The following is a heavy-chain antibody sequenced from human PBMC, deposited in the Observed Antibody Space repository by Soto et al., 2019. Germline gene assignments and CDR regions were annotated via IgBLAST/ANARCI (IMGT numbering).Heavy chain of an antibody. CDR1: GGTFSSYT. CDR3: ARTYYYGSGSYYTAFDI. Sequence: QVQLVQSGAEVKKPGSSVKVSCKASGGTFSSYTISWVRQAPGQGLEWMGRIIPILGIANYAQKFQGRVTITADKSTSTAYMELSSLRSEDTAVYYCARTYYYGSGSYYTAFDIWGQGTMVTVSS. V-gene: IGHV1-69*02. CDR2: IIPILGIA. D-gene: IGHD3-10*01. J-gene: IGHJ3*02.